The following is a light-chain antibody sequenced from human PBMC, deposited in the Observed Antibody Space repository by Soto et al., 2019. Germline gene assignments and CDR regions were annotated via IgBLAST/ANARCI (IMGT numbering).Light chain of an antibody. CDR3: ISYAGSNNFV. CDR1: SSDVGGYNY. CDR2: EVS. V-gene: IGLV2-8*01. Sequence: QSALTQPPSASGSPGQSVTISCTGTSSDVGGYNYVSWYQQHPGKAPKLMIYEVSERPSGVPDRISGSKSSNTATLTVSGHQAEDEADYYCISYAGSNNFVFGTGTKVTVL. J-gene: IGLJ1*01.